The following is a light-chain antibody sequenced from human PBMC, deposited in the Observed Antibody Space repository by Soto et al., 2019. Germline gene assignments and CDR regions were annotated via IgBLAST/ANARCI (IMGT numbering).Light chain of an antibody. J-gene: IGKJ1*01. Sequence: IVLTQSPATLASFPGDRFTLSCRSSQYINTRLAWYQHKPGQAPRLLIYDASKRATGIPARFSGSGSGTDFTLTISRLEPEDFAVYYCQQYGSSGTFGQGTKV. CDR2: DAS. V-gene: IGKV3-20*01. CDR1: QYINTR. CDR3: QQYGSSGT.